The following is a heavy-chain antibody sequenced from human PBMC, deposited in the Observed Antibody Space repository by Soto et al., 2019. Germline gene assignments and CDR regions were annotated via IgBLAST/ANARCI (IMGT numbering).Heavy chain of an antibody. J-gene: IGHJ5*02. V-gene: IGHV1-18*04. CDR1: GYTFTSYG. CDR2: ISAYNGNT. CDR3: AGEGAAAGKGWFDT. Sequence: ASVKVSCKASGYTFTSYGISWVRQAPGQGLEWMGWISAYNGNTNYAQKLQGRVTMTTDTSTSTAYMELRSLRSDDTAVYYCAGEGAAAGKGWFDTWGQGTLVTVSS. D-gene: IGHD6-13*01.